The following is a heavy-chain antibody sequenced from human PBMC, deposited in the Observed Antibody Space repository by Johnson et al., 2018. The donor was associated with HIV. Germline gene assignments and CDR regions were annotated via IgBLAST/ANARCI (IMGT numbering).Heavy chain of an antibody. V-gene: IGHV3-7*02. J-gene: IGHJ3*02. D-gene: IGHD6-19*01. Sequence: VQLVESGGGLVQPGGSLRLSCEVSGFTFPFYWMSWVRQSPGKGLEWVANIKKDGSEKYYADSVKGRFTISRDSSKNTLYLQMNSLRAEDTAVYYCVSSGCQRCAFDIWGQGTMVTVS. CDR1: GFTFPFYW. CDR2: IKKDGSEK. CDR3: VSSGCQRCAFDI.